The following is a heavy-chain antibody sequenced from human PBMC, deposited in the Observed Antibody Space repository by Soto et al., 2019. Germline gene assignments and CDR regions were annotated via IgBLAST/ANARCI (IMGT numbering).Heavy chain of an antibody. CDR1: GGTFSSYA. V-gene: IGHV1-69*01. CDR3: ARDEDGTNGVCEDAFDI. Sequence: QVQLVQSGAEVKKPGSSVKVSCKASGGTFSSYAISWVRQAPGQGLEWMGGIIPIFGTANYAQKFQGRVTITADESTSTAYMELSSLRSEDTAVYYCARDEDGTNGVCEDAFDIWGQGTMVTVSS. CDR2: IIPIFGTA. D-gene: IGHD2-8*01. J-gene: IGHJ3*02.